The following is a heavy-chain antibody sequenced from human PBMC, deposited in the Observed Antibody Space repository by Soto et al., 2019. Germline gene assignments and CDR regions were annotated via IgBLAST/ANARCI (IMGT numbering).Heavy chain of an antibody. CDR1: GFSLSTSGVG. J-gene: IGHJ5*02. Sequence: QITLKESGPTLVKPTQTLTLTCTFSGFSLSTSGVGVDWIRQPPGKGLQWLALIYWDNDNRYSPSLKSRLTITNDTSKNRGVLTMTNIDPVCRATYYGAHRRPVPEGANEFEPWCQGSLDTVS. CDR2: IYWDNDN. D-gene: IGHD1-26*01. V-gene: IGHV2-5*02. CDR3: AHRRPVPEGANEFEP.